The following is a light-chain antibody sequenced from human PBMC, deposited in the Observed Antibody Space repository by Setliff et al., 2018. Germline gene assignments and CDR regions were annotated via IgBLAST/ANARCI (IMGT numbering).Light chain of an antibody. J-gene: IGLJ1*01. CDR2: EVT. CDR1: NSDVGYYNY. CDR3: SSYTGKSTVFV. Sequence: QSALTQPASGSGSLGQSITISCTGTNSDVGYYNYVSWYQQEPGKAPKLLIYEVTNRPSGVSNRFSGSKSGNTASLTISGLRAEDESDYYCSSYTGKSTVFVFGSGTKVTVL. V-gene: IGLV2-14*03.